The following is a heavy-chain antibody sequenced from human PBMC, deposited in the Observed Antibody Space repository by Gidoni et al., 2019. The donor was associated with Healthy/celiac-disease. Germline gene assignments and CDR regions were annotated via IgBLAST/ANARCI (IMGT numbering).Heavy chain of an antibody. CDR3: ARSPTVTTPLDY. J-gene: IGHJ4*02. Sequence: QVQLVQSGAEVKKPGASVKVSCKASGYTFTSYGISWVRPAPGQGLEWMGWISAYNGTTNYSQQLQGRVTMTTDTSTSTAYMELRSLRSDDTAVYYCARSPTVTTPLDYWGQGTLVTVSS. D-gene: IGHD4-17*01. CDR1: GYTFTSYG. V-gene: IGHV1-18*01. CDR2: ISAYNGTT.